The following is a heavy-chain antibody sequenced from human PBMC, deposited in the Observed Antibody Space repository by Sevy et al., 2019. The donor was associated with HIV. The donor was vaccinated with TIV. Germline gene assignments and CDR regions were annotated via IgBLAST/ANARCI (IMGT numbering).Heavy chain of an antibody. CDR1: EFTVSSSY. CDR2: ISSGSSYI. CDR3: ARGDYYGSLYYFDY. D-gene: IGHD3-10*01. Sequence: GESLKISCAASEFTVSSSYMSWVRQAPGKGLEWVSSISSGSSYIFYADSLKGRFTISRDNAKNSLYLHMNSLRAEDTAVYYCARGDYYGSLYYFDYWGPGTLVTVSS. J-gene: IGHJ4*02. V-gene: IGHV3-21*01.